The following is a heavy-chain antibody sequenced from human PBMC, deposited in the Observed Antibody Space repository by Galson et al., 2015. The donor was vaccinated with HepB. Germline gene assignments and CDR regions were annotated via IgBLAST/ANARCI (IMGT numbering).Heavy chain of an antibody. CDR2: IYYSGST. J-gene: IGHJ4*02. CDR1: GGSISSSSYY. CDR3: AVRDSSGYWDY. Sequence: SETLSLTCTVSGGSISSSSYYWGWIRQPPGKGLEWIGSIYYSGSTYYNPSLKSRVTISVDTSKNQFSLKLSSVTAADTAVYYCAVRDSSGYWDYWGQGTLVTVSS. D-gene: IGHD3-22*01. V-gene: IGHV4-39*01.